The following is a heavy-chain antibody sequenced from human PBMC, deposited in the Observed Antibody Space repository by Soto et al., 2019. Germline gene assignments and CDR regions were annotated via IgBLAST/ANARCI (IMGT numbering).Heavy chain of an antibody. V-gene: IGHV3-66*01. D-gene: IGHD2-2*01. CDR3: AREAPTIVVVPAQGRAFDI. J-gene: IGHJ3*02. CDR1: GFTVSSNY. Sequence: GGSLRLSCAASGFTVSSNYMSWVRQAPGKGLEWVSVIYSGGSTYYADSVKGRFTISRDNSKNTLYLQMNSLRAEDTAVYYCAREAPTIVVVPAQGRAFDIWGQGTMVTVSS. CDR2: IYSGGST.